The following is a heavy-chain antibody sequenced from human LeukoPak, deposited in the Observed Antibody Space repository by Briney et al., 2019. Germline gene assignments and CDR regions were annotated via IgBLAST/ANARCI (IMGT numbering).Heavy chain of an antibody. V-gene: IGHV1-2*06. Sequence: ASVKVSCKASGYTFTGYYMHWVRQAPGQGLEWKGRINPNSGGTNYAQKFQGRVTMTRDTSISTAYMELSRLRSDDTAVYYCASLGEARYCSGGSCFGGWGRGTLVTVSS. D-gene: IGHD2-15*01. CDR2: INPNSGGT. CDR3: ASLGEARYCSGGSCFGG. J-gene: IGHJ4*02. CDR1: GYTFTGYY.